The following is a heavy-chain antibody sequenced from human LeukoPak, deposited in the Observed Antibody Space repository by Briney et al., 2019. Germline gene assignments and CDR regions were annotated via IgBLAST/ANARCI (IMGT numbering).Heavy chain of an antibody. J-gene: IGHJ4*02. CDR3: ARDRIYYGSGSPQYYFDY. CDR2: INHSGST. D-gene: IGHD3-10*01. V-gene: IGHV4-34*01. CDR1: GGSFSGYY. Sequence: PSETLSLTCAVYGGSFSGYYWSWIRQLPGKGLEWIGEINHSGSTNYNPSLKSRVTISVDTSKNQFSLKLSSVTAADTAVYYCARDRIYYGSGSPQYYFDYWGQGTLVTVSS.